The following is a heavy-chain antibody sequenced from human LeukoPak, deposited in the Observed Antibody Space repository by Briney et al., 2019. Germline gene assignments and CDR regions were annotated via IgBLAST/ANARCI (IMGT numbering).Heavy chain of an antibody. J-gene: IGHJ4*02. Sequence: GGSLRLSCAASGFIFDDYAMHWVRQAPGKGLEWVSGISWNSGSIGYADSVKGRFTISRDNAKNSLYLQLNSLRAEDTAVYYCARGRRRAAIDYDYWGQGTLVTVSS. CDR3: ARGRRRAAIDYDY. D-gene: IGHD2-2*01. CDR2: ISWNSGSI. CDR1: GFIFDDYA. V-gene: IGHV3-9*01.